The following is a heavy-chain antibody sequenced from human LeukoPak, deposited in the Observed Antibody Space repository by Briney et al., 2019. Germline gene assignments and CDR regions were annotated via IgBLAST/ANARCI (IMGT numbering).Heavy chain of an antibody. CDR2: ISGSGGTT. D-gene: IGHD3-3*01. CDR3: AKMSAYYNYYTMDV. J-gene: IGHJ6*02. Sequence: GGSLRLSCAASGFTFSSYAMSWVRQAPGKGLEWVSGISGSGGTTYYADSVKGRFAISRDNSKNTLYLQMNSLRAEDTAVYYCAKMSAYYNYYTMDVWGQGTTVTVSS. CDR1: GFTFSSYA. V-gene: IGHV3-23*01.